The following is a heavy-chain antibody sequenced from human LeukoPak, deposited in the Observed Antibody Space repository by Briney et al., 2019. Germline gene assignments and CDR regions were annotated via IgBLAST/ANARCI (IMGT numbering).Heavy chain of an antibody. CDR2: IYYSGST. Sequence: SETLSLTCTVSSGSISSSSYYWGWIRQPPGKGLEWIGSIYYSGSTYYNPSLKSRVTISVDTSKNQFSLKLSSVTAADTAVYYCARQDRDIVVVPAAFDYWGQGTLVTVSS. D-gene: IGHD2-2*01. CDR3: ARQDRDIVVVPAAFDY. V-gene: IGHV4-39*01. J-gene: IGHJ4*02. CDR1: SGSISSSSYY.